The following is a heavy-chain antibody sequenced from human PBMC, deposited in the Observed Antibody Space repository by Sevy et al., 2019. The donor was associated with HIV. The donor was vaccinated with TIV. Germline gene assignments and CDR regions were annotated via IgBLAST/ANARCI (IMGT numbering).Heavy chain of an antibody. J-gene: IGHJ4*02. V-gene: IGHV3-9*01. CDR3: AKSGDYSESSGYAAYDH. CDR2: ISWNGGSI. Sequence: GGSLRLSCAASGFTFDGYAMHWVRQAPGKGLEWVSGISWNGGSIAYADSVRGRFTISRDNAKNFLYLQMNSLRAEDTALYYCAKSGDYSESSGYAAYDHWGQGTLVTVSS. D-gene: IGHD3-22*01. CDR1: GFTFDGYA.